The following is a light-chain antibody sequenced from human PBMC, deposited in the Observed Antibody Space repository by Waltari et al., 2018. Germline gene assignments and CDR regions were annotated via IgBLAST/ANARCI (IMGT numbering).Light chain of an antibody. CDR1: SSDVGGYNS. CDR3: SSQSSDNVVL. Sequence: QSALTQPASVSGSPGQSITISCTGTSSDVGGYNSVSWYQDHPGQAPKVIIYDVSDRPSGISERFSGSKPGNTASLTISGLHAEDEADYYCSSQSSDNVVLFGGGTKLTVL. J-gene: IGLJ2*01. CDR2: DVS. V-gene: IGLV2-14*03.